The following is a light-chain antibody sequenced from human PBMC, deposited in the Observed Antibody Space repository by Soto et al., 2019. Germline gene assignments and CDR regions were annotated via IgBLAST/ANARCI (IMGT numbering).Light chain of an antibody. J-gene: IGLJ1*01. Sequence: QSALTQPASLSGSPGQSITISCTGTSSDIGAYDYVSWFQQHPGKAPQLMISEVNNRPSGVSNRFSGSKSGNTAYLTISGLKVEDEAEYFCFSFKTTSTHVFGTGTKLTVL. V-gene: IGLV2-14*01. CDR3: FSFKTTSTHV. CDR1: SSDIGAYDY. CDR2: EVN.